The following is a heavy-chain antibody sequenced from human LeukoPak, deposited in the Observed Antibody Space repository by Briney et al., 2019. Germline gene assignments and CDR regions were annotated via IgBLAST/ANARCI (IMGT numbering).Heavy chain of an antibody. CDR3: ARVAAAGNYYFDY. Sequence: GGSLRLSCAASGFTFSSYGMHWVRQAPGKGLEWVSSISSSSSYIYYADSVKGRFTISRDNAKNSLYLQMNSLRAEDTAVYFCARVAAAGNYYFDYWGQGTLVTVSS. CDR2: ISSSSSYI. CDR1: GFTFSSYG. J-gene: IGHJ4*02. V-gene: IGHV3-21*04. D-gene: IGHD6-13*01.